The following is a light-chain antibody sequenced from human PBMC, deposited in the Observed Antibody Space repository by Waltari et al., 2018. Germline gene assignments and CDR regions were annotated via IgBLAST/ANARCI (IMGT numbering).Light chain of an antibody. V-gene: IGKV4-1*01. J-gene: IGKJ2*01. CDR2: WAS. CDR3: QQYYNVPYT. Sequence: DIVMTQSPDSLAVSLGERATINCKSSQSVLYSSSNKNDLAWYQQKPGQPPKLLIYWASTRESGVPDRFSGSGSGTEFTLPISSLQAEDVAVYYCQQYYNVPYTFGQGTKLEIK. CDR1: QSVLYSSSNKND.